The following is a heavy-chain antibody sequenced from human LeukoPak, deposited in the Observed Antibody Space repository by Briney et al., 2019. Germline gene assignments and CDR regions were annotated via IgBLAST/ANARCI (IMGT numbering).Heavy chain of an antibody. CDR3: AKQLGYCSDGSCYFPY. CDR1: GGTFSSYA. CDR2: ISNNGGYT. V-gene: IGHV3-23*01. J-gene: IGHJ4*02. D-gene: IGHD2-15*01. Sequence: GASVKVSCKASGGTFSSYAISWVRQAPGKGLEGVSAISNNGGYTYYADSVQGRFTISRDNSKSTLCLQMNSLRAEDTAVYYCAKQLGYCSDGSCYFPYWGQGTLVTVSS.